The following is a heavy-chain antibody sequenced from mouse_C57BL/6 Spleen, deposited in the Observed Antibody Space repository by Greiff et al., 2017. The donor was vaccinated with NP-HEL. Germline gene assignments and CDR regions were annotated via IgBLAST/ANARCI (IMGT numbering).Heavy chain of an antibody. CDR3: TRVCYYAYAMDY. D-gene: IGHD1-1*01. V-gene: IGHV5-9-1*02. J-gene: IGHJ4*01. CDR2: ISSGGDYI. CDR1: GFTFSSYA. Sequence: EVQLVESGEGLVKPGGSLKLSCAASGFTFSSYAMSWVRQTPEKRLEWVAYISSGGDYIYYADTVKGRFTISRDNARNTLYLQMSSLKSEDTAMYYCTRVCYYAYAMDYWGQGTSVTVSS.